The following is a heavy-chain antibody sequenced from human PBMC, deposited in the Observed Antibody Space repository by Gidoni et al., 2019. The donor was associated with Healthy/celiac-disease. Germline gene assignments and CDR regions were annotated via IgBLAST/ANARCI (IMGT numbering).Heavy chain of an antibody. D-gene: IGHD5-18*01. Sequence: QLQLQESGPGLVKPSETLSLTCTVSGGSISSSSYYWGWLRQPPGKGLEGIGSIYYSGRTYYNPSLKSRVTISVDTSENQFSLKLSSVTAADTAVYYCAREGGYSYGFGYWGQGTLVTVSS. CDR3: AREGGYSYGFGY. CDR2: IYYSGRT. V-gene: IGHV4-39*01. CDR1: GGSISSSSYY. J-gene: IGHJ4*02.